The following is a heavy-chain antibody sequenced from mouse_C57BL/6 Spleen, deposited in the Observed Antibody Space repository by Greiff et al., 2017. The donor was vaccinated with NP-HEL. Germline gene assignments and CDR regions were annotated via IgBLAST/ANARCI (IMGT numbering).Heavy chain of an antibody. CDR2: ISNGGGST. D-gene: IGHD1-1*01. CDR3: ARSITTGYYFDY. J-gene: IGHJ2*01. CDR1: GFTFSDYY. V-gene: IGHV5-12*01. Sequence: EVQWVESGGGLVQPGGSLKLSCAASGFTFSDYYMYWVRQTPEKRLEWVAYISNGGGSTYYPDTVKGRFTISRDNAKNTLYLQMSRLKSEDTAMYYCARSITTGYYFDYWGQGTTLTVSS.